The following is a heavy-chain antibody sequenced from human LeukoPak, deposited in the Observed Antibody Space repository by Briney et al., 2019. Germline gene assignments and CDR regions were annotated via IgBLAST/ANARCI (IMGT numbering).Heavy chain of an antibody. D-gene: IGHD3-9*01. CDR3: AKDRHYDILTGNFDC. CDR1: GFTFSSYS. CDR2: ISTSSSSV. V-gene: IGHV3-21*06. J-gene: IGHJ4*02. Sequence: GGSLRLSCAASGFTFSSYSMNWVRQAPGKGLEWVSSISTSSSSVYYADSVKGRFTISRDNAKNSLYLQMNSLRAEDTAVYYCAKDRHYDILTGNFDCWGQGTLVTVSS.